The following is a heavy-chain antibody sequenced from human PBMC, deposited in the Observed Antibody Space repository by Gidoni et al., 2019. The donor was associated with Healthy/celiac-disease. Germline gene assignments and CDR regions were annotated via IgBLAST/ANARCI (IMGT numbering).Heavy chain of an antibody. J-gene: IGHJ4*02. Sequence: EVQLVESGGGLVKPAGSLRPSCASSGFTFSNAWMSWVRQAPGKGLEWVGRIKSKTDGGTTDYAAPVKGRFTISRDDSKNTLYLQMNSLKTEDTAVYYCTTDSVVVVVAATINYWGQGTLVTVSS. CDR2: IKSKTDGGTT. V-gene: IGHV3-15*01. CDR3: TTDSVVVVVAATINY. CDR1: GFTFSNAW. D-gene: IGHD2-15*01.